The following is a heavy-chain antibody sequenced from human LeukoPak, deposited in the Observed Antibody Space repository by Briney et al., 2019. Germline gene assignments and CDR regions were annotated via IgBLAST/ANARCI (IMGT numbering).Heavy chain of an antibody. CDR2: IWYDGSNK. V-gene: IGHV3-30*02. CDR3: AKDYYDSSYYYYGMDV. CDR1: GFTFSSYG. J-gene: IGHJ6*02. Sequence: PGGSLRLSCAASGFTFSSYGMHWVRQAPGKGLEWVAVIWYDGSNKYYADSVKGRFTISRDNSKNTLYLQMNSLRAEDTAVYYCAKDYYDSSYYYYGMDVWGQGTTVTVSS. D-gene: IGHD3-22*01.